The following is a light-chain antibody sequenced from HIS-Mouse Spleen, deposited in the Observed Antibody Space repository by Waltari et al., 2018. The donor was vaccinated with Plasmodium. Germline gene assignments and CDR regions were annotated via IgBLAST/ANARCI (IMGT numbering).Light chain of an antibody. CDR2: AAS. CDR1: QGISSY. J-gene: IGKJ4*01. CDR3: QQLNSYPLT. Sequence: DIQLTQSPSFLSASVGDRVTITCRASQGISSYLAWYQQKAGKAPKLLIYAASTLQSGVTSRFSGSGSGTEFTLTISSLQPEDFATYYCQQLNSYPLTFGGGTKVEIK. V-gene: IGKV1-9*01.